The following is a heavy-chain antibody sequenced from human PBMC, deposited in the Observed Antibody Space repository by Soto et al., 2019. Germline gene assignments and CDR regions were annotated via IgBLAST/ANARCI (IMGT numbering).Heavy chain of an antibody. CDR1: GFSFSTYA. Sequence: QPGGSLRLSCAASGFSFSTYAMTWVRQAPGKGLEWVSVVSYSGDTTYYAESVKARFTISRDNSKNTLYLQMNSLRGDDTAVYYCAKVGVSGSRPYYYGMDVWGQGTTVTFPS. J-gene: IGHJ6*02. D-gene: IGHD3-22*01. CDR3: AKVGVSGSRPYYYGMDV. V-gene: IGHV3-23*01. CDR2: VSYSGDTT.